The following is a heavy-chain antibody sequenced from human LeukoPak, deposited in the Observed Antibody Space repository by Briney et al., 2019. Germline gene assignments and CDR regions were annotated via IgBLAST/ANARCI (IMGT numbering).Heavy chain of an antibody. D-gene: IGHD2-15*01. CDR3: ARAGPLLYRGQHGMDV. V-gene: IGHV1-2*06. J-gene: IGHJ6*02. CDR1: GYIFSNFF. Sequence: ASVTVSCKASGYIFSNFFSSYGITWVRQAPGQGLEWMGRINPNSGGTNYAQKFQGRVTMTRDTSISTAHMELSRLRSDDTAVYYCARAGPLLYRGQHGMDVWGQGTTVTVSS. CDR2: INPNSGGT.